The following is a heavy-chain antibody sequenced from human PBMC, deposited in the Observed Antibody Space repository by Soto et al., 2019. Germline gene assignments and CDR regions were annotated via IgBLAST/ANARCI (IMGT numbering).Heavy chain of an antibody. CDR1: GAPINRGDYF. D-gene: IGHD6-19*01. Sequence: VQMQESGPGLVEPSQTLSLTCTVSGAPINRGDYFWSWIRQPPGQALEWLGNIFHSGSTYYNPSLKSRLNILVDTSKNQISLRLTSVTVADTAVYFCARDQWHSGGFSGFDPWGQGTLVTVSS. V-gene: IGHV4-30-4*01. CDR3: ARDQWHSGGFSGFDP. CDR2: IFHSGST. J-gene: IGHJ5*02.